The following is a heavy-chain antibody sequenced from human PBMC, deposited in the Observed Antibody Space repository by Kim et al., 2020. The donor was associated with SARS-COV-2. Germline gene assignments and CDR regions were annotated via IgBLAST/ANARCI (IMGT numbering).Heavy chain of an antibody. J-gene: IGHJ1*01. V-gene: IGHV4-39*01. Sequence: SETLSLTCSVSGASIDSLTDYWGWIRQPPGKGLEWIGSFSYRGNTYYSPSLKSRVTISADTSKNQFSLILSSVTAADTATYYCARGKLSVCTRPWGPGTL. CDR2: FSYRGNT. CDR3: ARGKLSVCTRP. CDR1: GASIDSLTDY. D-gene: IGHD3-16*02.